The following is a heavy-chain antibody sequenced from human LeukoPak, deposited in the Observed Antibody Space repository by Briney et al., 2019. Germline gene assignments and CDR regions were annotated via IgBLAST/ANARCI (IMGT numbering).Heavy chain of an antibody. J-gene: IGHJ4*02. CDR1: GYTFTGYY. V-gene: IGHV1-2*02. CDR3: ARVGVPAATQGDFDY. D-gene: IGHD2-2*01. Sequence: GASVKVSCKASGYTFTGYYMHWVRQAPGQGLEWMGWINPNSGGTNYAQKFQGRVTMTRDTSISTAYMELSRLRSDDTAVYYCARVGVPAATQGDFDYWGQGTVVTVSS. CDR2: INPNSGGT.